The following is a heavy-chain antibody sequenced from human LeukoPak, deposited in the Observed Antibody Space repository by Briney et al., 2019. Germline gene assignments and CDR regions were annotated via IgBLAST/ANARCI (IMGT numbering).Heavy chain of an antibody. CDR3: AEEGHYYYYGMDV. Sequence: GGSLRLSCAASGFTFSSYGMHWVRQAPGKGLEWVAVISYDGSNKYYADSVKGRFTISRDNSKNTLYLQMNSLRAEDTAVYYCAEEGHYYYYGMDVWGQGTTVTVSS. V-gene: IGHV3-30*18. CDR1: GFTFSSYG. CDR2: ISYDGSNK. J-gene: IGHJ6*02.